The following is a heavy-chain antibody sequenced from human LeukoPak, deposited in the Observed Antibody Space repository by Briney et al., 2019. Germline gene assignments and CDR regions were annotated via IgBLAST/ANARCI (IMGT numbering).Heavy chain of an antibody. D-gene: IGHD2-15*01. CDR3: TRDRCSGGSCYSYGMDV. CDR2: INSDGSST. V-gene: IGHV3-74*01. Sequence: GGSLRLSCAASGFTFSSYAMNWVRQTPGKGLVWVSRINSDGSSTSYADSVKGRFTISRDNAKNTLYLQMNSLRAEDTAIYYCTRDRCSGGSCYSYGMDVWGQGTTVAVSS. J-gene: IGHJ6*02. CDR1: GFTFSSYA.